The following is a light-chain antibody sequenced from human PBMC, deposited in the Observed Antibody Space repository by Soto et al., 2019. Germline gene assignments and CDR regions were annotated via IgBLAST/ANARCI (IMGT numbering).Light chain of an antibody. CDR1: QSISSW. J-gene: IGKJ4*01. CDR2: DAS. Sequence: DLQMTQSPSTLSASVGDRVTITCRASQSISSWLAWYQQKPGKAPKLLIYDASSLESGVPLRFSGSGSGTEFTLTISSLQSEDFAVYYCQQYNNWPLTFGGGTKVDIK. V-gene: IGKV1-5*01. CDR3: QQYNNWPLT.